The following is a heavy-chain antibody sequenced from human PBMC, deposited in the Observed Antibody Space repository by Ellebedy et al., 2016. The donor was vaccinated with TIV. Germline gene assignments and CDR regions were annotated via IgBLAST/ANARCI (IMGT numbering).Heavy chain of an antibody. CDR3: AANWGSYSSSSGGLDV. Sequence: ASVKVSCKSSGGTFSSCAISWVRQAPGQGLEWMGRTIPILGMTNYAQKFQGRVTITADTSTSTVYMELSSLRSVDTAVYYCAANWGSYSSSSGGLDVWGQGTTVTVSS. CDR2: TIPILGMT. V-gene: IGHV1-69*04. J-gene: IGHJ6*01. CDR1: GGTFSSCA. D-gene: IGHD6-6*01.